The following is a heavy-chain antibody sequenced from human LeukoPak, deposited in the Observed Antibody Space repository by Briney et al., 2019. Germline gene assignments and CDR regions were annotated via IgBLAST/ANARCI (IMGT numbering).Heavy chain of an antibody. J-gene: IGHJ4*02. CDR2: ISGSGGST. Sequence: GGSLRLSCAASGFTFSSYAMSWVRQAPGKGLEWVSAISGSGGSTYYADSVKGRFTISRDNSKNTLYLQMNSLRAGDTAVYYCAKDLGYYYGSGNYWCYFDYWGQGTLVTVSS. CDR1: GFTFSSYA. V-gene: IGHV3-23*01. CDR3: AKDLGYYYGSGNYWCYFDY. D-gene: IGHD3-10*01.